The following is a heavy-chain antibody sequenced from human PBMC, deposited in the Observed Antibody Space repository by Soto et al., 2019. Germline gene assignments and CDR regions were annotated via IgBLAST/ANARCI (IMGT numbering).Heavy chain of an antibody. V-gene: IGHV5-51*01. CDR2: IYPGDSDT. Sequence: PGEFLKISCKGSGYSFTSYWIGWVRQMPGKGLEWMGIIYPGDSDTRYSPSFQGQVTISADKSISTAYLQWSSLKASDTAMYYCARRVKGPKGALYNWFDPWGQGTLVTVSS. CDR1: GYSFTSYW. CDR3: ARRVKGPKGALYNWFDP. J-gene: IGHJ5*02. D-gene: IGHD1-26*01.